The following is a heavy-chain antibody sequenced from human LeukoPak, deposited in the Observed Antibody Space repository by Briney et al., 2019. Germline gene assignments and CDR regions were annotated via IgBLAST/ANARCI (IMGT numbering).Heavy chain of an antibody. V-gene: IGHV3-74*01. J-gene: IGHJ6*02. CDR1: GFTLSDYW. CDR2: SEGDGSST. D-gene: IGHD3-10*02. Sequence: GGSLRLSCGASGFTLSDYWMFWVRQAPGKGLVWVSRSEGDGSSTAYADPVKGRSAISRDNSKSMLFLQLNSLRAEDTALYYCARDLHYYVAMDVWGQGTTVTVSS. CDR3: ARDLHYYVAMDV.